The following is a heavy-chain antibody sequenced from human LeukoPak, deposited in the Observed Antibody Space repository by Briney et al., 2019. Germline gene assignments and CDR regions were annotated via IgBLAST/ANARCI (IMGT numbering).Heavy chain of an antibody. V-gene: IGHV1-8*01. J-gene: IGHJ4*02. D-gene: IGHD3-22*01. CDR2: MNPNSGNR. Sequence: ASVTVSCTASGYTFTSYDINWVRQATGQGLEWMGWMNPNSGNRGYAQKFQGRVTMTRNTAISTAYMELSSLRSEDTAVYYCARGLRYYDSSGYYSFDFWGQGTLVTVSS. CDR1: GYTFTSYD. CDR3: ARGLRYYDSSGYYSFDF.